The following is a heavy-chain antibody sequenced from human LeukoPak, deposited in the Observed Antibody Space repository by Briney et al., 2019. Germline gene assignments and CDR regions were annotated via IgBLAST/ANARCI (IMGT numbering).Heavy chain of an antibody. CDR3: AKGNDFWGGYYYYYYMDV. D-gene: IGHD3-3*01. Sequence: PGGSLRLSCAASGFTFGDYGMHWVRQAPGKGLEWVAFTRSDGSNTYYADSVRGRFTISRDNSKNTLYLQMNSLRPGDTAVFYCAKGNDFWGGYYYYYYMDVWGKGTTVIVSS. V-gene: IGHV3-30*02. J-gene: IGHJ6*03. CDR1: GFTFGDYG. CDR2: TRSDGSNT.